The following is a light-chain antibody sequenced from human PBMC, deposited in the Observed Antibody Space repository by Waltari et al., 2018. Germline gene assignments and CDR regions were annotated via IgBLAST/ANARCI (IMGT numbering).Light chain of an antibody. CDR1: GGRFAFNY. J-gene: IGLJ3*02. CDR3: QSYDSDRSWV. V-gene: IGLV6-57*02. CDR2: ADS. Sequence: FILTQPHSVSESPGKTVTISCTGSGGRFAFNYVQWYQQRPDSAPTTVIYADSQRPSGVPDRFSGSIDSSSNSASLTISGLRTEDEADYYCQSYDSDRSWVFGGGTHLTVL.